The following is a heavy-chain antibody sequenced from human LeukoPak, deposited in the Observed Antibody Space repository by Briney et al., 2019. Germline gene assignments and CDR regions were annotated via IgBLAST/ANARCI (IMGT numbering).Heavy chain of an antibody. V-gene: IGHV3-30*18. J-gene: IGHJ4*02. CDR1: GFTFSSYG. CDR3: AKGAAVAGFDY. Sequence: QPGGSLRLSCAASGFTFSSYGMHWVRQAPGKGLEWVAVISYDGSNKYYADSVKGRFTISRDNSKNTLYLQMNSLRAEDTAVYYCAKGAAVAGFDYWGQGTLVTVSS. D-gene: IGHD6-19*01. CDR2: ISYDGSNK.